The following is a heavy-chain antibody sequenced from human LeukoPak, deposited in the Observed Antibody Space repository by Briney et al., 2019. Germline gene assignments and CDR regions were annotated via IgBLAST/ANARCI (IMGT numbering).Heavy chain of an antibody. D-gene: IGHD2-2*01. Sequence: PSETLSLTCAVYGGSFSGYYWSWIRQPPGKGLEWIGEINHSGSTNYNPSLKSRVTISVDSSKSQFSLKLSSVTAADTAVYYCARGRGKYCSSTSCYRSNWFDPGGQGTLVTVSS. CDR1: GGSFSGYY. V-gene: IGHV4-34*01. CDR3: ARGRGKYCSSTSCYRSNWFDP. CDR2: INHSGST. J-gene: IGHJ5*02.